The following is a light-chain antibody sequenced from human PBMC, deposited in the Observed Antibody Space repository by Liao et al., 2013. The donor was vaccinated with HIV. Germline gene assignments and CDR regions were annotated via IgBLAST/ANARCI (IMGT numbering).Light chain of an antibody. Sequence: SYVLTQPPSVSVAPGKTASITCGGNNIGNKSVHWYQQKPGQAPVMVIYSDSDRPSGIPERFSGSNSGNTATLTISRVEAGDEADYYCQVWDSSSNSYVFGTGTKVTVL. CDR3: QVWDSSSNSYV. CDR1: NIGNKS. J-gene: IGLJ1*01. CDR2: SDS. V-gene: IGLV3-21*04.